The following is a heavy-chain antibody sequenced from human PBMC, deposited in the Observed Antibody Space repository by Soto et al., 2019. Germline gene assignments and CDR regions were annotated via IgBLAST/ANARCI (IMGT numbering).Heavy chain of an antibody. CDR2: ISGSGGST. CDR1: GFTFSSYA. CDR3: AKIWQSHYNCYLYFDY. V-gene: IGHV3-23*01. J-gene: IGHJ4*02. Sequence: TGGSLRLSCAASGFTFSSYAMSWVRQAPGKGLEWVSAISGSGGSTYYADSVKGRFTVSRDTSKNTLYLQMNSLRAEDTAVYYCAKIWQSHYNCYLYFDYWGQGTRFTVSS. D-gene: IGHD1-1*01.